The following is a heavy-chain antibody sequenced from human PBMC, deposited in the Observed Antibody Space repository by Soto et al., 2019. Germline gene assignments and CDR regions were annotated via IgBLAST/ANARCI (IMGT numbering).Heavy chain of an antibody. J-gene: IGHJ3*02. CDR1: GFTFSGSS. V-gene: IGHV3-21*01. D-gene: IGHD6-19*01. CDR3: ARGSVGIAVLPTTPPFDI. CDR2: ISSSGSYI. Sequence: GGSLRLSCAASGFTFSGSSMNWVRQAPGKGLDWVSSISSSGSYIFYADSVKGRFTISRDNAKNSLYLQMNSLGAEDTAVYYCARGSVGIAVLPTTPPFDIRGQGTMVTVSS.